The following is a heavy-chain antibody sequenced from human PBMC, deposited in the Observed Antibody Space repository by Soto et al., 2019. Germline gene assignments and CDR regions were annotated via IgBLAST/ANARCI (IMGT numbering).Heavy chain of an antibody. V-gene: IGHV4-31*03. CDR3: ARSSYSSSWYPFDY. CDR1: GGSISSGGYY. D-gene: IGHD6-13*01. Sequence: QVQLQESGPGLVKPSQTLSLTCTVSGGSISSGGYYWSWIRQHPGKGLEWIGYIYYSGSTYYNPSLKSRVTISVATSKNQFSLKLTSVTAADTAVYYCARSSYSSSWYPFDYWGQGTLVTVSS. CDR2: IYYSGST. J-gene: IGHJ4*02.